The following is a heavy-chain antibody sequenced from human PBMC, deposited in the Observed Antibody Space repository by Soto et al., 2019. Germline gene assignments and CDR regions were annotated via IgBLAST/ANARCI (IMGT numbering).Heavy chain of an antibody. CDR3: ARVVPGSGAWFGR. J-gene: IGHJ5*02. CDR2: ISLYSDGT. Sequence: VKVSCKTSGYTFSNYGITWVRQAPGLPLECLGWISLYSDGTNYAQKFQGRVSMTTDTSTTTAYMELSSLRSDDPAVYYCARVVPGSGAWFGRWRRGTLVTASS. CDR1: GYTFSNYG. V-gene: IGHV1-18*01. D-gene: IGHD2-8*02.